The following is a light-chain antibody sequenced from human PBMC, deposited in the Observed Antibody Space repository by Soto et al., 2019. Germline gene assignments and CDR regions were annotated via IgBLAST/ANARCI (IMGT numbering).Light chain of an antibody. J-gene: IGLJ1*01. CDR1: SSNIGAEYD. CDR3: QSYDSSLTTFV. Sequence: QAVMTEQPSVSGAPGQRVAISCTGSSSNIGAEYDVHWNQQLPGTAPKRLIYGDNNRPSGVPDRFSGSKSGTSASLAIAGLQPEDEADYYCQSYDSSLTTFVFGTGTKVTVL. CDR2: GDN. V-gene: IGLV1-40*01.